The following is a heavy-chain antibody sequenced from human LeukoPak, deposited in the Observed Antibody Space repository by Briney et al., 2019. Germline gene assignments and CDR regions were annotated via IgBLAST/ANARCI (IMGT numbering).Heavy chain of an antibody. CDR2: INPNSGGT. J-gene: IGHJ4*02. CDR3: ARAPYYYDSSGSIKPFDY. Sequence: ASVKVSCKASGYTFTGYYMHWVRQAPGQGLEWMGWINPNSGGTNYAQKFQGRVTMTRGTSISTAYMELSRLRSDDTAVYYCARAPYYYDSSGSIKPFDYWGQGTLVTVSS. D-gene: IGHD3-22*01. V-gene: IGHV1-2*02. CDR1: GYTFTGYY.